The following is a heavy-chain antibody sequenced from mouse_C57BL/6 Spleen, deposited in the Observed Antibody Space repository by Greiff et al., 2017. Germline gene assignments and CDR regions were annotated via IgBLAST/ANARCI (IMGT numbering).Heavy chain of an antibody. CDR3: ARKEEDYGSSYTWFAY. CDR1: GYTFTDYN. CDR2: INPNNGGT. D-gene: IGHD1-1*01. J-gene: IGHJ3*01. Sequence: EVQLQQSGPELVKPGASVKIPCKASGYTFTDYNMDWVKQSHGKSLEWIGDINPNNGGTIYNQKFKGKATLTVDKSSSTAYMELRSLTSEDTAVYYCARKEEDYGSSYTWFAYWGQGTLVTVSA. V-gene: IGHV1-18*01.